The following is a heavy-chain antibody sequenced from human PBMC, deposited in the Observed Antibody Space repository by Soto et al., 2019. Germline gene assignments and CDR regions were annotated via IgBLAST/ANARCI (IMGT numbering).Heavy chain of an antibody. CDR2: IYWDDDK. V-gene: IGHV2-5*02. CDR3: AHTSLGTFGFDP. Sequence: QITLKESGPTLVKPTQTLTLTCTFSGFSLSTSGVGVGWIRQPPGKALEWLALIYWDDDKRYSPSLKSRLTITKDTSKNRVVLTMTNMDPVDTATYYCAHTSLGTFGFDPWGQGTLVTVSS. D-gene: IGHD3-16*01. J-gene: IGHJ5*02. CDR1: GFSLSTSGVG.